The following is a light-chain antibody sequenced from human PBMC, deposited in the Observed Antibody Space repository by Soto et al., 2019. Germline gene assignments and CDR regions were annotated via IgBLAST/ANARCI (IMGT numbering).Light chain of an antibody. CDR3: QQADTFPLT. CDR2: AAS. V-gene: IGKV1-12*01. Sequence: IQMTQSPSSVSASVGARVTITCRASQGISSWVAWYQQKPGKAPNLLIYAASSLQSGVPSRFSDSGSGTEFTLTISSLQPEDFATYYCQQADTFPLTLGGGTKVEIK. J-gene: IGKJ4*01. CDR1: QGISSW.